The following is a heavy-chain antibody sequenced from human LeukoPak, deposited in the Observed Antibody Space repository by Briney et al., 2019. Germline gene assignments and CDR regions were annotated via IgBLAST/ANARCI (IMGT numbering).Heavy chain of an antibody. J-gene: IGHJ3*02. CDR2: IWYDGSNK. CDR1: GFTFSSYG. Sequence: GGSLRLSCAASGFTFSSYGMHWVRQAPGKGLEWVAVIWYDGSNKYYADSVKGRFTISRDNSKNTVYLQMNSLRAEDTAVYYCAREQALGAFDIWGQGTMVTVSS. D-gene: IGHD7-27*01. CDR3: AREQALGAFDI. V-gene: IGHV3-33*01.